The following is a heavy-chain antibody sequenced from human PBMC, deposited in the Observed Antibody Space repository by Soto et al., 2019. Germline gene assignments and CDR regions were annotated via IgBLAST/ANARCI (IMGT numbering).Heavy chain of an antibody. V-gene: IGHV3-23*01. J-gene: IGHJ4*02. D-gene: IGHD3-16*01. CDR1: GFSFNKYA. CDR2: ITGSGNTI. CDR3: ARDEVAGEGVWLVCD. Sequence: DVQLLESGGGLVQPGGSLRLSCVASGFSFNKYAMIWVRQAPGKGQEWVSGITGSGNTIEYTASVKGRFTISRDTCKNAVYLQMDGLRAEDTAMYYCARDEVAGEGVWLVCDWGQGIPGTV.